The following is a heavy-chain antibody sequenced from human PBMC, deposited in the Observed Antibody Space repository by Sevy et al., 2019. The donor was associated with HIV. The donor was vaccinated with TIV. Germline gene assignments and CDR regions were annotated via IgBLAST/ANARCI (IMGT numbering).Heavy chain of an antibody. V-gene: IGHV1-18*01. J-gene: IGHJ4*02. CDR1: GYTFTSYG. D-gene: IGHD1-26*01. Sequence: APVKVSCKASGYTFTSYGISWVRQAPGQGLEWMGWISAYNGNTNYAQKLQGRVTMTTDTSTSTAYMELRSLRSDDTAVYYCARARSVTPLFDYWGQGTLVTVSS. CDR3: ARARSVTPLFDY. CDR2: ISAYNGNT.